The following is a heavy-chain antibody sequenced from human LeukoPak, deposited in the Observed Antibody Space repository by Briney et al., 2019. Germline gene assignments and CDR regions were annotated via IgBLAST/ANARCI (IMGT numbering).Heavy chain of an antibody. CDR1: GGTFSSYA. D-gene: IGHD3-3*01. Sequence: SVKVSCKTSGGTFSSYAISWVRQAPGQGLEWMGGIIPIFGTANYAQKLQGRVTMTTDTSTSTAYMELRSLRSDDTAVYYCARVDPAFGVVIIGNNWFDPWGQGTLVTVSS. V-gene: IGHV1-69*05. CDR2: IIPIFGTA. J-gene: IGHJ5*02. CDR3: ARVDPAFGVVIIGNNWFDP.